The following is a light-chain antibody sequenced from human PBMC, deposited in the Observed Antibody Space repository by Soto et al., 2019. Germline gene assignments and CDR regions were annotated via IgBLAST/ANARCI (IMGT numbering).Light chain of an antibody. Sequence: EIVLTQSPGSLSLSPGERATLSCRASQSFSSSYLAWYQQKPGQAPRLLIYGASSRATGIPDRFSGSGSGTDFTLTISRLEPEDSAVYYCQQYDKWPRTFGQGTKVDIK. CDR3: QQYDKWPRT. V-gene: IGKV3-20*01. CDR1: QSFSSSY. CDR2: GAS. J-gene: IGKJ1*01.